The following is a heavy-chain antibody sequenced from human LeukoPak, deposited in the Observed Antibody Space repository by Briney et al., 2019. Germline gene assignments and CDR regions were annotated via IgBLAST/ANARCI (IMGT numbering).Heavy chain of an antibody. Sequence: GGSLRLSCAASGFTFSSYSMNWVRQAPGKGLEWVANIKQDGSEKYYVDSVKGRFTISRDNAKNSLYLQMNSLRAEDTAVYYCAGERVGFFLTWGQGTLVTVSS. V-gene: IGHV3-7*01. CDR2: IKQDGSEK. D-gene: IGHD1-20*01. CDR3: AGERVGFFLT. CDR1: GFTFSSYS. J-gene: IGHJ4*02.